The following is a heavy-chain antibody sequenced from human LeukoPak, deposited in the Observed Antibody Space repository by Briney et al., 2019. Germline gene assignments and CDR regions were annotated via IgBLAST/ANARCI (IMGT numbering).Heavy chain of an antibody. Sequence: GRSLRLSCAAPGFTFDDYAMHWVRQAPGKGLEWVSGISWNSGSIGYADSVKGRFTISRDNAKNSLYLQMNSLRAEDTALYYCAKDIMVMYSSGGGMDVWGQGTLVTVSS. V-gene: IGHV3-9*01. J-gene: IGHJ4*02. CDR2: ISWNSGSI. D-gene: IGHD6-19*01. CDR3: AKDIMVMYSSGGGMDV. CDR1: GFTFDDYA.